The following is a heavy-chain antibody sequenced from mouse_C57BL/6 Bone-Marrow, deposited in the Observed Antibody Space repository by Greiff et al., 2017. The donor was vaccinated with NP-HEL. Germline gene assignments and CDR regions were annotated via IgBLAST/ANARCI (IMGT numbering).Heavy chain of an antibody. V-gene: IGHV1-64*01. D-gene: IGHD2-3*01. Sequence: QVQLKQPGAELVKPGASVKLSCKASGYTFTSYWMHWVKQRPGQGLEWIGMIHPNSGSTNYNEKFKSKATLTVDKSSSTAYMQLSSLTSEDSAVYYCARKNPRLPDGYYDWGQGTTLTVSS. CDR2: IHPNSGST. J-gene: IGHJ2*01. CDR1: GYTFTSYW. CDR3: ARKNPRLPDGYYD.